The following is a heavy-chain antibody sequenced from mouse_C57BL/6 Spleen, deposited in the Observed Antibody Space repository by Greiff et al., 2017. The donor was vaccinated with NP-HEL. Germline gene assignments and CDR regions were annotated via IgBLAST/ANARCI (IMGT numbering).Heavy chain of an antibody. Sequence: DVHLVEPGGGLVQPKGSLKLSCAASGFSFNTYAMNWVRQAPGTGLEWVARIRSKSNNYATSYADSVKDRFTISRDDSESMLYLQMNNLKTEDTAMYYCVRHREGGYAMDYWGQGTSVTVSS. V-gene: IGHV10-1*01. J-gene: IGHJ4*01. CDR3: VRHREGGYAMDY. CDR1: GFSFNTYA. CDR2: IRSKSNNYAT.